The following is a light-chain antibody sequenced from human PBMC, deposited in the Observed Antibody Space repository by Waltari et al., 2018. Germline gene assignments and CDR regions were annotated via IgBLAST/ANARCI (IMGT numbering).Light chain of an antibody. CDR3: SAYTSRGTLK. V-gene: IGLV2-14*03. CDR2: DLT. Sequence: QSALTQPASVSGSPGQSITISCTGTSDDIGAYSYVTWYHQRPGKVPKLIIYDLTERPAGVSNRFSGSKSGSTASLTGSGRQAEDEGLFYCSAYTSRGTLKFGGGTRVTVL. CDR1: SDDIGAYSY. J-gene: IGLJ2*01.